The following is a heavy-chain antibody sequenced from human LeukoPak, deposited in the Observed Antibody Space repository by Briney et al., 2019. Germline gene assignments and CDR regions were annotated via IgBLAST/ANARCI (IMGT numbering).Heavy chain of an antibody. J-gene: IGHJ6*03. V-gene: IGHV3-21*01. CDR1: GFTFSSYS. CDR3: ARGATMVPLYYYYYMDV. Sequence: GGSLRLSCAASGFTFSSYSMNWVRQAPGKGLEWVSSISSSSSYIYYADSVKGRFTISRDNAKNSLYLQMNSLRAEDTAVYYCARGATMVPLYYYYYMDVWGKGTTVTVSS. D-gene: IGHD3-10*01. CDR2: ISSSSSYI.